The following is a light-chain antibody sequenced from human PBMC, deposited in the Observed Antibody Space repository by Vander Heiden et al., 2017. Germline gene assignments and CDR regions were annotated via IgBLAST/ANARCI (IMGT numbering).Light chain of an antibody. Sequence: QVTPSPSSMSASVGDRVTITCQSSQNINVYLNWYQQKPGKAPNLLIYAASNLQSGVPSRFSGSGSGTDFTFTITSLQPEDFATYFCQQTFITPVTFGPGTKVDFK. V-gene: IGKV1-39*01. CDR3: QQTFITPVT. CDR1: QNINVY. CDR2: AAS. J-gene: IGKJ3*01.